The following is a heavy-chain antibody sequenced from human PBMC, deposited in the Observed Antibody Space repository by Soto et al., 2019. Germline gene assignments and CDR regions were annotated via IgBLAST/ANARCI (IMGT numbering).Heavy chain of an antibody. V-gene: IGHV4-39*01. D-gene: IGHD3-22*01. J-gene: IGHJ4*02. CDR2: VHYSGST. CDR3: ARQHYYDSSGYYTWN. CDR1: GGSIRSNVCY. Sequence: SETLSVTCSVSGGSIRSNVCYWGWLRQPPGKGLEWIATVHYSGSTYYTPSLKNRVTISADTSNNQFSLRLNSVTAADTAVYYCARQHYYDSSGYYTWNWGQGTLVTVSS.